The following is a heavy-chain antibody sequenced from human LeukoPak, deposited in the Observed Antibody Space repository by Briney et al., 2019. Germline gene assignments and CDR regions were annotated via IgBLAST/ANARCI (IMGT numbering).Heavy chain of an antibody. CDR2: ISSSGSTI. J-gene: IGHJ3*02. V-gene: IGHV3-11*01. D-gene: IGHD3-22*01. CDR3: ARDWGYYYDSSGYWRDDAFDI. Sequence: LSLTCTVSGGSISSYYWSWIRQAPGKGLEWVSYISSSGSTIYYADSVKGRFTISRDNAKNSLYLQMNSLRAEDTAVYYCARDWGYYYDSSGYWRDDAFDIWGQGTMVTVSS. CDR1: GGSISSYY.